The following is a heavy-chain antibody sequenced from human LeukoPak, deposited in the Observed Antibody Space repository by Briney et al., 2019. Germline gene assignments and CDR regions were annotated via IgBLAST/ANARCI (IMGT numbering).Heavy chain of an antibody. CDR3: ARVGVDIVATPFDY. Sequence: PGRSLRLSCAASGFTFSNNAMHWVRQAPGKGLEWVANIKQDGSEKYYVDSVKGRFTISRDNAKNSLYLQMNSLRAEDTAVYYCARVGVDIVATPFDYWGQGTLVTVSS. CDR2: IKQDGSEK. D-gene: IGHD5-12*01. CDR1: GFTFSNNA. V-gene: IGHV3-7*01. J-gene: IGHJ4*02.